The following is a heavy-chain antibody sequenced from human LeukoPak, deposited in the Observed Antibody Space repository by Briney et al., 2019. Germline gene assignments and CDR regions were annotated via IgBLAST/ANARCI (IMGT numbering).Heavy chain of an antibody. CDR1: GFTFSSYS. CDR3: YAGGPLRYFDWLSIVEDYFDY. D-gene: IGHD3-9*01. V-gene: IGHV3-21*01. J-gene: IGHJ4*02. CDR2: ISSSSSYI. Sequence: GGSLRLSCAASGFTFSSYSTNWVRQAPGKGLEWVSSISSSSSYIYYADSVKGRFTISRDNAKNSLYLQMNSLRAEDTAVYYCYAGGPLRYFDWLSIVEDYFDYWGQGTLVTVSS.